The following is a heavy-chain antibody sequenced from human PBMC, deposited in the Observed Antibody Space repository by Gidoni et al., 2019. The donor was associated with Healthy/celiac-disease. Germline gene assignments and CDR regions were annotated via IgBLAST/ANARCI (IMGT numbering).Heavy chain of an antibody. CDR3: ARDRHCSGGSCYSPSYYYYGMDV. CDR2: ISAYNGNT. V-gene: IGHV1-18*01. Sequence: QVQLLQAGAAVKKPGAAVKVSCKASGYTFTSYGISWVRQAPGQGLERMGWISAYNGNTNYAQQHQGRVTMTTDTSTSTADMELMSLRSDDTAVYYCARDRHCSGGSCYSPSYYYYGMDVWGQGTTVTVSS. CDR1: GYTFTSYG. D-gene: IGHD2-15*01. J-gene: IGHJ6*02.